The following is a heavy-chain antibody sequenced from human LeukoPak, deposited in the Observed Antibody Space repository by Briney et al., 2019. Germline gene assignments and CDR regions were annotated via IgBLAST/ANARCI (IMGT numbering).Heavy chain of an antibody. D-gene: IGHD3-22*01. V-gene: IGHV4-34*01. J-gene: IGHJ3*02. Sequence: SETLSLTCAVYGGSFSDYYWTWIRQPPGKGLEWIGEINHSGSTNYSPSLKSQVTILVDTSKNQFSLNLTSVTAADTAMYYCARHRQRSSGYFGSGHDGFDIWGQGTMVTVSS. CDR3: ARHRQRSSGYFGSGHDGFDI. CDR2: INHSGST. CDR1: GGSFSDYY.